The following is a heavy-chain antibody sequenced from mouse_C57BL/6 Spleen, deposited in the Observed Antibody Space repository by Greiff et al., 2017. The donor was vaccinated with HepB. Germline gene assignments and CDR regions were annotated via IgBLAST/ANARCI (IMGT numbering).Heavy chain of an antibody. CDR1: GYSFTDYN. Sequence: EVQLQQSGPELVKPGASVKISCKASGYSFTDYNMNWVKQSNGKSLEWIGVINPNYGTTSYNQKFKGKATLTVDQSSSTAYMQLNSLTSEDSAVYYCARTHYSNYEGDYYAMDYWGQGTSVTVSS. V-gene: IGHV1-39*01. J-gene: IGHJ4*01. D-gene: IGHD2-5*01. CDR2: INPNYGTT. CDR3: ARTHYSNYEGDYYAMDY.